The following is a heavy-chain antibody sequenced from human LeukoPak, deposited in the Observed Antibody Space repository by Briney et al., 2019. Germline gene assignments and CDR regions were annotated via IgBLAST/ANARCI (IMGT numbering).Heavy chain of an antibody. D-gene: IGHD2-2*01. CDR2: ISSSAGST. CDR3: AKAGSSTACRRFDY. Sequence: PGGSLRLSCAASGVTFSSYAMSWVRQAPGKGLEWVSGISSSAGSTYYADSVKGRFTISRDNSKNTLYLQMNSLRAEDTAVYYCAKAGSSTACRRFDYWGQGTLVTVSS. V-gene: IGHV3-23*01. J-gene: IGHJ4*02. CDR1: GVTFSSYA.